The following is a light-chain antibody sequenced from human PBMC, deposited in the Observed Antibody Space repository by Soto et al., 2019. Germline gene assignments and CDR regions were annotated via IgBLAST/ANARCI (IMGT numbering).Light chain of an antibody. CDR3: QQRSNWPPIT. CDR1: ESVTTY. Sequence: IVMTQSPATPSVAPGERGTLSCRASESVTTYLAWSQQKPGQAPRLLIYDASNRATGIPARFSGSGSGTDFTLTISSLEPEDFAVYYCQQRSNWPPITFGQGTRLEI. CDR2: DAS. V-gene: IGKV3-11*01. J-gene: IGKJ5*01.